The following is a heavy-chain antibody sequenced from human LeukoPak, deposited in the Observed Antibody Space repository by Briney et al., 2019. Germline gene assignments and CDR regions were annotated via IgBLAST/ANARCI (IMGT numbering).Heavy chain of an antibody. D-gene: IGHD2-2*01. CDR3: ARWRSAALVLGNWFDP. CDR1: GFTFSSYA. J-gene: IGHJ5*02. CDR2: ISGSGGST. V-gene: IGHV3-23*01. Sequence: GGSLRLSCAASGFTFSSYAMSWVRQAPGKGLEWVSAISGSGGSTYYADSVKGRFTISRDNSKNTLYLQMNSLRAEDTAVYYCARWRSAALVLGNWFDPWGQGTLVTVSS.